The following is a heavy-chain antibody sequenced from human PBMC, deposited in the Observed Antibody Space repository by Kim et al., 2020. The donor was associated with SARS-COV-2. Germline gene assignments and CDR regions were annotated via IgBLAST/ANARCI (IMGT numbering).Heavy chain of an antibody. Sequence: SVKGRFTISRDKSKNTLYLQMNSLRAEDTAVYYCAKESRLATINFGLDVWGQGTTVTVSS. D-gene: IGHD5-12*01. CDR3: AKESRLATINFGLDV. V-gene: IGHV3-30*02. J-gene: IGHJ6*02.